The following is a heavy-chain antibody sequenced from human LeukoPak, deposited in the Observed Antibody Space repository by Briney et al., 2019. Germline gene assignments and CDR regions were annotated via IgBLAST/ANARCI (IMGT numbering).Heavy chain of an antibody. CDR3: ARGSDSSGYYTYGWDYFDY. J-gene: IGHJ4*02. Sequence: GGSLRLSCAASGFTFSSYAMSWVRQAPGKGLEWVSAISGSGGSTYYADSVKGRFTISRDNAKSSLYLQMNSLRAEDTAVYYCARGSDSSGYYTYGWDYFDYWGQGTLVTVSS. D-gene: IGHD3-22*01. V-gene: IGHV3-23*01. CDR2: ISGSGGST. CDR1: GFTFSSYA.